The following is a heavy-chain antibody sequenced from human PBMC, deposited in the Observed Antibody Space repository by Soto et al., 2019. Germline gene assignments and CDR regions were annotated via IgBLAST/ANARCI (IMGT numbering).Heavy chain of an antibody. D-gene: IGHD1-26*01. Sequence: QVQLQESGPGLVKPSQTLSLTCTVSGDSISSGGYYWSWIRQHPGKGLEWIGYIYYSGSTYYNPSLKSRFTISVDTSKNQFSLKLSSVTAADTAVYYWARVDTSMGATCVSYWGQGTLVTVSS. CDR2: IYYSGST. CDR1: GDSISSGGYY. CDR3: ARVDTSMGATCVSY. J-gene: IGHJ4*02. V-gene: IGHV4-31*03.